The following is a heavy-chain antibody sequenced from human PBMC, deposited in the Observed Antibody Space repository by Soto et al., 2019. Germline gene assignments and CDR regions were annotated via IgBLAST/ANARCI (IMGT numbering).Heavy chain of an antibody. V-gene: IGHV1-2*02. CDR3: ARVGDIVVVPAAFWFDH. Sequence: XSVKVSCKASVYTFTGYYMHWVRQAPGQGLEWMGWINPNSGGTNYAQKFQGRVTMTRDTSISTAYMELSRLRSDDTAVYYCARVGDIVVVPAAFWFDHWGQGPLVTVSS. D-gene: IGHD2-2*01. CDR2: INPNSGGT. CDR1: VYTFTGYY. J-gene: IGHJ5*02.